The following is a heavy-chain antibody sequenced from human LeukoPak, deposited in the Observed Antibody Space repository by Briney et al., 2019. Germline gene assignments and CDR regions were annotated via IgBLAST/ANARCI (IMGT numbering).Heavy chain of an antibody. CDR3: ARRGAYGGNPQYNWFDP. CDR1: GGSISSSSYY. V-gene: IGHV4-39*01. CDR2: IYYSGST. D-gene: IGHD4-23*01. J-gene: IGHJ5*02. Sequence: SETLSLTCTVSGGSISSSSYYWGWIRQPPGKGLEWIGSIYYSGSTYYNPSLKSRVTISVDTSKNQFSLKLSSVTAADTAVYYCARRGAYGGNPQYNWFDPWGQGTLVTVSS.